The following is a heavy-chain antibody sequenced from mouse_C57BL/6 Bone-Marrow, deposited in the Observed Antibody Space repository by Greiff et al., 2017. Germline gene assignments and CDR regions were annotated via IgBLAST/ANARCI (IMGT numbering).Heavy chain of an antibody. V-gene: IGHV1-69*01. D-gene: IGHD1-1*01. J-gene: IGHJ2*01. CDR2: IDPSDSYT. Sequence: VQLQQPGAELVMPGASVKLSCKASGYTFTSYWMHWVKQRPGQGLEWIGEIDPSDSYTNYNQKFKGKSTLTVDKSSSTAYMQLSSLTSEDSAVYYCARSTTVVRFDYWGQGTTLTVSS. CDR3: ARSTTVVRFDY. CDR1: GYTFTSYW.